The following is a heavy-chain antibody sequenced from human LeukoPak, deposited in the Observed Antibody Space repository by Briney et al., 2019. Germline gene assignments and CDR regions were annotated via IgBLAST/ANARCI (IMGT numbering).Heavy chain of an antibody. CDR1: GFPFSDYG. V-gene: IGHV3-30*03. D-gene: IGHD3-16*01. CDR3: ARGLTYAGYMDV. J-gene: IGHJ6*03. CDR2: ISHDGNNK. Sequence: GGSLRLSCAASGFPFSDYGMYWVRQAPGKGLEWLAVISHDGNNKYYADSVKGRITISRDNSMNTLYLQMNSLRAEDTAVYYCARGLTYAGYMDVWGKGTTVTVSS.